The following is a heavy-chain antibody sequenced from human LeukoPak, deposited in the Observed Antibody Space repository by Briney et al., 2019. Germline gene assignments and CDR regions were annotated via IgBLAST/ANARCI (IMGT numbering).Heavy chain of an antibody. CDR3: ARDLLADIVVVVAANDDP. J-gene: IGHJ5*02. CDR2: INWNGGST. Sequence: GGSLRLSCAASGFTFDDYGMSWVRQAPGKGLEWVSGINWNGGSTGYADSVKGRFTISRDNAKNSLYLQMNSLRAEDTAVYYCARDLLADIVVVVAANDDPWGQGTLVTVSS. CDR1: GFTFDDYG. V-gene: IGHV3-20*04. D-gene: IGHD2-15*01.